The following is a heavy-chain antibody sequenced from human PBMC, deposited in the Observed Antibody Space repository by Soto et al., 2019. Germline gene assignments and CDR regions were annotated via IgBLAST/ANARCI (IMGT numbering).Heavy chain of an antibody. CDR1: GGSISSSSYY. CDR3: ARHEVQLEAPFDY. CDR2: IYYSGST. D-gene: IGHD1-1*01. V-gene: IGHV4-39*01. Sequence: SETLSLTCTVSGGSISSSSYYWGWIRQPPGKGLEWIGSIYYSGSTYYNPSLKSRVTISVDTSKNQFSLKLSSVTAADTAVYYCARHEVQLEAPFDYWGQGTLVTVSS. J-gene: IGHJ4*02.